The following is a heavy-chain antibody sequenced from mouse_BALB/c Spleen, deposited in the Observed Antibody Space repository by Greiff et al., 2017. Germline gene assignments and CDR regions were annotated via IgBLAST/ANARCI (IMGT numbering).Heavy chain of an antibody. D-gene: IGHD2-4*01. J-gene: IGHJ2*01. CDR2: ISSGGST. V-gene: IGHV5-6-5*01. CDR3: ARSIYYDYDGVYYFDY. Sequence: DVHLVESGGGLVKPGGSLKLSCAASGFTFSSYAMSWVRQTPEKRLEWVASISSGGSTYYPDSVKGRFTISRDNARNILYLQMSSLRSEDTAMYYCARSIYYDYDGVYYFDYWGQGTTLTVSS. CDR1: GFTFSSYA.